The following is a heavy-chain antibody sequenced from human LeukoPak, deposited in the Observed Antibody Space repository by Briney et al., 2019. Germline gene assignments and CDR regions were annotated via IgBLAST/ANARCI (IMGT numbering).Heavy chain of an antibody. D-gene: IGHD3-3*01. V-gene: IGHV3-7*01. CDR1: GFTFSKYW. CDR3: ARDTTESSNFWSGLGP. CDR2: IKRDGSQE. Sequence: GGSLRLSCVASGFTFSKYWRTWVRQAPGKGLEWVANIKRDGSQEYYVDAVKGRFTISRDNAKNSLYLQMNSLRVEDTAVYYCARDTTESSNFWSGLGPWGQGTLLTVSS. J-gene: IGHJ5*02.